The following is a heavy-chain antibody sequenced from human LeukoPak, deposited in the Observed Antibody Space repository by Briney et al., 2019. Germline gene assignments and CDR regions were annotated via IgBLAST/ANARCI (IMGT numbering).Heavy chain of an antibody. CDR1: GYSLSDLS. J-gene: IGHJ5*02. CDR3: ARDAAEYCSSTSCLLPDPEFNWFDP. V-gene: IGHV1-24*01. CDR2: FDPEDGKI. Sequence: ASVKVSCKVSGYSLSDLSVNWVRQAPGEGLEWMGGFDPEDGKIFHAQKFQGRVTMTRDTSISTAYMELSRLRSDDTAVYYCARDAAEYCSSTSCLLPDPEFNWFDPWGQGTLVTVSS. D-gene: IGHD2-2*01.